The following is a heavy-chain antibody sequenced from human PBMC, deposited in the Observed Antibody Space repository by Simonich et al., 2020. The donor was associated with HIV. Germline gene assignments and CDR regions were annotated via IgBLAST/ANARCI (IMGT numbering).Heavy chain of an antibody. D-gene: IGHD3-22*01. CDR1: GGSFSVDY. Sequence: QVQLQQWGAGLLKPSETLSLTCAVYGGSFSVDYWSWIRQPPGKGLEWIGEINHSGSTNSNPSLKRRVTISVDTSKNQFSLKLSSVTAADTAVYYCARTYYYDSSGYYAGWFDPWGQGTLVTVSS. V-gene: IGHV4-34*01. CDR2: INHSGST. CDR3: ARTYYYDSSGYYAGWFDP. J-gene: IGHJ5*02.